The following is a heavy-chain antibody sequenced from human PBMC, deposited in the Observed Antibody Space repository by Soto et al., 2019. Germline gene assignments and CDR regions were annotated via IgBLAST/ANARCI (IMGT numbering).Heavy chain of an antibody. CDR3: ARVRYIYGYNWFDP. CDR1: GGSISSGGYS. V-gene: IGHV4-30-2*01. J-gene: IGHJ5*02. CDR2: IYHSGSS. D-gene: IGHD5-18*01. Sequence: QLQLQESGSGLVKPSQTLSLTCAVSGGSISSGGYSWSWIRQPPGKVLEWIGYIYHSGSSYYNPSLKSRVTISVDRSKNQFSLKLSSVTAADTAVYYCARVRYIYGYNWFDPWGRGTLVTVSS.